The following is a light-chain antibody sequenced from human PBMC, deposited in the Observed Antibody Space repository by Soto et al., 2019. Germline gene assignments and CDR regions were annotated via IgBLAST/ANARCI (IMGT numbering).Light chain of an antibody. CDR1: SSDVGNYNY. J-gene: IGLJ1*01. CDR3: CSYAGSFTYV. CDR2: DVS. V-gene: IGLV2-11*01. Sequence: QSALTQPRSVSGSPGQSVTISCTGTSSDVGNYNYVPWYQQHPGKAPKLIIYDVSKRPSGVHDRFSGSKSGNTASLTISGLRADDEADYYCCSYAGSFTYVFGTGTKVTVL.